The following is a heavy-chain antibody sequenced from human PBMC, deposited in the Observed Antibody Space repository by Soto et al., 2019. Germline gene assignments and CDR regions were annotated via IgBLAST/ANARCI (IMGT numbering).Heavy chain of an antibody. J-gene: IGHJ2*01. CDR3: ASYRGDIAAAARNYWSSYL. Sequence: EVQLVESGGGLVQPGGSLRLSCAASGFTFSSYSMNWVRQAPGKGLEWVSYISSSSSTIYYADSVKGRFTISRDNAKKSLWLHMSSLRDEATAAYYWASYRGDIAAAARNYWSSYLWGRGTLVALSS. V-gene: IGHV3-48*02. CDR1: GFTFSSYS. CDR2: ISSSSSTI. D-gene: IGHD6-13*01.